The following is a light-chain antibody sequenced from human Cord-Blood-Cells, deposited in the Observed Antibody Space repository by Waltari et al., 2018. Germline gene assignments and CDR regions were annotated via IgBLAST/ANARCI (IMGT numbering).Light chain of an antibody. CDR2: EGS. Sequence: QSALTQPASVSVSPGQSIPISCTGTSSDVGSYNLVSWYQQHPGKAPKLMIYEGSKRPSGVSNRFSGSKAGNTASLTSSGLEAEDEADYYCCSYAGSVVFGGETKLTVL. CDR1: SSDVGSYNL. CDR3: CSYAGSVV. J-gene: IGLJ2*01. V-gene: IGLV2-23*01.